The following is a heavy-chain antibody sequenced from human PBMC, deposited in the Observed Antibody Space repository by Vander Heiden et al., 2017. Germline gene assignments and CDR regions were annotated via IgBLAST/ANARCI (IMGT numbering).Heavy chain of an antibody. CDR1: GFTFSSYA. CDR3: AKYTQWLARGYFDY. D-gene: IGHD6-19*01. Sequence: TASGFTFSSYAMSWVRQAPGKGLEWVSAISGSGGSTYYADSVKGRFTISRDNSKNTLYLQMNSLRAEDTAVYYCAKYTQWLARGYFDYWGQGTLVTLSS. J-gene: IGHJ4*02. CDR2: ISGSGGST. V-gene: IGHV3-23*01.